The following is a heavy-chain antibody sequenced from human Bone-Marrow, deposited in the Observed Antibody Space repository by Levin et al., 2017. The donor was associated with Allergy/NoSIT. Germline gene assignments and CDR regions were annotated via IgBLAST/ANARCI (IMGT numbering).Heavy chain of an antibody. J-gene: IGHJ4*02. CDR2: MHSGGST. V-gene: IGHV4-59*08. CDR1: GGSISTYY. CDR3: VRQRGTNFDS. D-gene: IGHD3-16*01. Sequence: SQTLSLTCTVSGGSISTYYWSWIRQPPGKKLEWIGYMHSGGSTDYNPSLKSRVTISLDPSKNQFSLNLNSVTAADTAVYYCVRQRGTNFDSWGQGTLGTVSS.